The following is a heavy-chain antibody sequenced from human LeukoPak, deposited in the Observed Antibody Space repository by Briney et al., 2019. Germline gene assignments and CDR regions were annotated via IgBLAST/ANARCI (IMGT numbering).Heavy chain of an antibody. CDR1: GFTFGSYA. CDR3: AKDYYGSGSYMDV. D-gene: IGHD3-10*01. Sequence: GGSLRLSCAASGFTFGSYAMHWVRQAPGKGLEWVAFIRYDGSNKYYADSVKGRFTISRDNSKNTLYLQMNSLRAEDTAVYYCAKDYYGSGSYMDVWGKGTTVTISS. V-gene: IGHV3-30*02. J-gene: IGHJ6*03. CDR2: IRYDGSNK.